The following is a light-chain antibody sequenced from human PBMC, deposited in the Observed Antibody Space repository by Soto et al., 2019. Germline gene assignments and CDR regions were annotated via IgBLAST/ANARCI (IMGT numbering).Light chain of an antibody. V-gene: IGKV3-15*01. CDR2: ASS. CDR3: QQYNNWPLLT. J-gene: IGKJ4*01. Sequence: EIVMTQSPATLSVSPGERATLSCRASQSVSGTLAWYQQKPGQAHRLLIYASSTRAAGVPARFSGSGSGTEFTLTISSLQSEDFAVYYCQQYNNWPLLTFGGGTKVDIK. CDR1: QSVSGT.